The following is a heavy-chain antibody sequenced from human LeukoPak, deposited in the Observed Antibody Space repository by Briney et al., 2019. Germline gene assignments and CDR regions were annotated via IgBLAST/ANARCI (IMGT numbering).Heavy chain of an antibody. CDR2: ISAYNGNT. D-gene: IGHD2-2*01. CDR1: GYTFTSYG. Sequence: EASVKVSCKASGYTFTSYGISWVRQAPGQGLEWMGWISAYNGNTNYAQKLQGRVTMTTDTSTSTAYMELRSLRSDDTAVYYCARMGYIVVVPAASNNYWFDPWGQGTLVTVSS. J-gene: IGHJ5*02. CDR3: ARMGYIVVVPAASNNYWFDP. V-gene: IGHV1-18*01.